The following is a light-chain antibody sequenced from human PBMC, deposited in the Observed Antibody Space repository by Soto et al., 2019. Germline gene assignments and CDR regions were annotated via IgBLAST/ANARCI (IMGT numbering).Light chain of an antibody. J-gene: IGKJ1*01. CDR2: GAS. CDR3: QQFGNSLWT. V-gene: IGKV3-20*01. Sequence: EIVLTQCPGTLSLSPGERATLSCRASQSVAGRNLAWYQQKSGQAPRLLIYGASSRAIHTPDRFSGSGSGTDFTLTIRGLEPEDFAVYYCQQFGNSLWTFGQGTKVDTK. CDR1: QSVAGRN.